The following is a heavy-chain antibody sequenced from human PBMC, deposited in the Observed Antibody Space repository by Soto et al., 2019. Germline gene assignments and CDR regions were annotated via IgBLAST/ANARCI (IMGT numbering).Heavy chain of an antibody. Sequence: PGGSLRLSCAASGFTFSNAWMSWVRQAPGKGLEWVGRIKSKTDGGTTDYAAPVKGRFTISRDDSKNTLYLQMNSLKTEDTAVYYCTVCRGFDWFDPWGQGTLVTVSS. CDR1: GFTFSNAW. J-gene: IGHJ5*02. CDR2: IKSKTDGGTT. CDR3: TVCRGFDWFDP. D-gene: IGHD3-10*01. V-gene: IGHV3-15*01.